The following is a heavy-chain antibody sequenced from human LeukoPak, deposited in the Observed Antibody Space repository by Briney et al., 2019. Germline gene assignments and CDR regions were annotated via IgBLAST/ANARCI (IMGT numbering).Heavy chain of an antibody. V-gene: IGHV3-11*01. CDR1: GFTFSDYY. J-gene: IGHJ2*01. Sequence: GGSLRLSCAASGFTFSDYYMNWIRQAPGKGLEWVSYISGSGSIIYYADSVKGRFTISRDNAKNSLYLQMNSLRAEDTAVYYCARSSGYSGLGYFDLWGRGTLVTVSS. D-gene: IGHD5-12*01. CDR3: ARSSGYSGLGYFDL. CDR2: ISGSGSII.